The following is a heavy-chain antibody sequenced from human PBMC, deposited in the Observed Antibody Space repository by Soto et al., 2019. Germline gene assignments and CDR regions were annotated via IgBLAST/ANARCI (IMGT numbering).Heavy chain of an antibody. CDR3: ARDGTLYDSSAYYYLY. V-gene: IGHV1-69*13. D-gene: IGHD3-22*01. Sequence: SVKVSCKASGGTFSRYTITWVRQAPGQGLEWMGGITPMFGTPNYAQKFQGRVTITADESTSTAYMELSSLRSEDTAMYYCARDGTLYDSSAYYYLYWGQGTLVTAPQ. J-gene: IGHJ4*02. CDR2: ITPMFGTP. CDR1: GGTFSRYT.